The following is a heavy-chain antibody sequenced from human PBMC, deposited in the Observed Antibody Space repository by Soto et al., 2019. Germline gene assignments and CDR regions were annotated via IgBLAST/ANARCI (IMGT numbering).Heavy chain of an antibody. CDR2: IYYSGNT. CDR1: GGSISSYY. D-gene: IGHD6-6*01. Sequence: SETLSLTCTVSGGSISSYYWSWIRQPPGKGLEWIGYIYYSGNTYYNPSLKSRVTISVDTSKNQFSLKLNSVTAADTAVYYCARYSSSSGFEPWGQGTLVTVSS. V-gene: IGHV4-59*08. J-gene: IGHJ5*02. CDR3: ARYSSSSGFEP.